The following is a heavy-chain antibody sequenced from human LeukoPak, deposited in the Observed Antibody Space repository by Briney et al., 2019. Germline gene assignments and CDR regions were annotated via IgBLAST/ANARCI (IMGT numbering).Heavy chain of an antibody. CDR1: GGTFSSYA. D-gene: IGHD2-2*01. CDR2: IIPIFGTA. CDR3: ARDWGGYCSSTSCPPHY. J-gene: IGHJ4*02. V-gene: IGHV1-69*05. Sequence: SVKVSCKASGGTFSSYAISWVRQAPGQGLEWMGGIIPIFGTANYAQKFQGRVTITTDESTSTAYMELSSLRSEDTAVYYCARDWGGYCSSTSCPPHYWGQGTLVTVSS.